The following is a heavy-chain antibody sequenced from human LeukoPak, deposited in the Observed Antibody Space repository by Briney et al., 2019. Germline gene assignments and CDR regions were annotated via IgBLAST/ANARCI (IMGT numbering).Heavy chain of an antibody. CDR3: ARGPRAAADDY. CDR1: GYTFINFA. V-gene: IGHV1-3*01. CDR2: INAYNGKT. J-gene: IGHJ4*02. D-gene: IGHD6-13*01. Sequence: ASVKVSCKASGYTFINFAINWGRQAPGQRPEWMGWINAYNGKTKYSQKFQDRVTITRDTSASTAYLELTSLTSEDTAVYYCARGPRAAADDYWGQGSLVTASS.